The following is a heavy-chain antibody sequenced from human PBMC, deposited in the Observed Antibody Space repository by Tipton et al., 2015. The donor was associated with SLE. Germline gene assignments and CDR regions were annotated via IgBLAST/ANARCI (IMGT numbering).Heavy chain of an antibody. CDR3: ATEMDYSPEN. Sequence: QSGAEVKKPGASVKVSCKASGYTFTDYYIHWVRQAPGQGLEWVGWINTKSGGGHAAQNFQGTVTMTRDTSISTVYMELSRLASDDTAVYYCATEMDYSPENWGQGTLVTVSS. CDR2: INTKSGGG. D-gene: IGHD2-15*01. J-gene: IGHJ4*02. CDR1: GYTFTDYY. V-gene: IGHV1-2*02.